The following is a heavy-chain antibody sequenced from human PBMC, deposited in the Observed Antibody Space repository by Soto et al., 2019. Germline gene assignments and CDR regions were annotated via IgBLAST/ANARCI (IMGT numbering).Heavy chain of an antibody. CDR1: GFTFDDYA. V-gene: IGHV3-9*01. Sequence: QTGGSLRLSCAASGFTFDDYAMHWVRQAPGKGLEWVSGISWNSGSIGYADSVKGRFTISRDNAKNSLYLQMNSLRAEDTALYYCAKDIEYYYDSSPGAFDIWGQGTMVTVSS. CDR2: ISWNSGSI. D-gene: IGHD3-22*01. CDR3: AKDIEYYYDSSPGAFDI. J-gene: IGHJ3*02.